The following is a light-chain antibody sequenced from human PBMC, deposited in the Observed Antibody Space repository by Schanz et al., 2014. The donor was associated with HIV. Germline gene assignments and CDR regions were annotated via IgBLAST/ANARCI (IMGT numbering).Light chain of an antibody. CDR1: QTIFKD. Sequence: DIQMTQSPSTLSASLRDRVTLTCRASQTIFKDLAWYQQKPGEAPKLLIYKASKLDRGVPSRFSGSGSGTEFTLTITSLQPEDFATYHCQQFHAYPYTFGQGTKLEIK. J-gene: IGKJ2*01. CDR3: QQFHAYPYT. CDR2: KAS. V-gene: IGKV1-5*03.